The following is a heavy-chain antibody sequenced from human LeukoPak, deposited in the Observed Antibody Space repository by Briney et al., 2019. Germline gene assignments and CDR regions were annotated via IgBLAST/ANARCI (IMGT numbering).Heavy chain of an antibody. D-gene: IGHD6-19*01. Sequence: SETLSLTCTASDDSISRDFWTWSRQPPGKGLEWIGYIRYSGRTEYNPSLKSRVTISIQTSKNQFSLKLTSVTAADTAIYYCARLPDLSGWPFDYWGQVILVTVSS. CDR2: IRYSGRT. CDR3: ARLPDLSGWPFDY. J-gene: IGHJ4*02. V-gene: IGHV4-59*01. CDR1: DDSISRDF.